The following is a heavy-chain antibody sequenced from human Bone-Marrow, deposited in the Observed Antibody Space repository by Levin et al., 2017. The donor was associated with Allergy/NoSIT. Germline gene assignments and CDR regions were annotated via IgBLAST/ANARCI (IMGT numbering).Heavy chain of an antibody. J-gene: IGHJ4*02. CDR1: GYSFTSYW. V-gene: IGHV5-10-1*01. D-gene: IGHD6-13*01. Sequence: GGSLRLSCKGSGYSFTSYWISWVRQMPGKGLEWMGRIDPSDSYTNYSPSFQGHVTISADKSISTAYLQWSSLKASDTAMYYCAIYSSSWYVLGVSFDYWGQGTLVTVSS. CDR3: AIYSSSWYVLGVSFDY. CDR2: IDPSDSYT.